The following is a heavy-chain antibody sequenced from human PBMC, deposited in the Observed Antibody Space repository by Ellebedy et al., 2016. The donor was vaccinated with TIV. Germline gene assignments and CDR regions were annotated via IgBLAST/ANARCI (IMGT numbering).Heavy chain of an antibody. V-gene: IGHV4-39*02. CDR2: IYYSGST. CDR3: ARDSTSSSSWYGDYYGMDV. Sequence: SETLSLTXTVSGGSISSSSYYWGWIRQPPGKGLEWIGSIYYSGSTYYNPSLKSRVTISVDTSKNQFSLKLSSVTAADTAVYYCARDSTSSSSWYGDYYGMDVWGQGTAVTVSS. D-gene: IGHD6-13*01. J-gene: IGHJ6*02. CDR1: GGSISSSSYY.